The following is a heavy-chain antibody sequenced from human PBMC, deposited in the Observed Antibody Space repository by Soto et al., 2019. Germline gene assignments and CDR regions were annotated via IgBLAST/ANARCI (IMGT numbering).Heavy chain of an antibody. CDR2: IYSGGST. Sequence: PGGSLRLSCAASGFTVSSNYMSWVRQAPGKGLEWVSVIYSGGSTYYADSVKGRFTISRDNSKNTLYLRMNSLRAEDTAVYYCAREKQYSNHYFDYWGQGTLVTVSS. CDR3: AREKQYSNHYFDY. V-gene: IGHV3-53*01. CDR1: GFTVSSNY. D-gene: IGHD4-4*01. J-gene: IGHJ4*02.